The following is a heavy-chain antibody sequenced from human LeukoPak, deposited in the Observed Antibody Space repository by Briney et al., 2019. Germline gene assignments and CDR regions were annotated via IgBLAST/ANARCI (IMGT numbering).Heavy chain of an antibody. Sequence: ASVKVSCKASGYTFTSYGISWVRQAPGQGLEWMGWINVGNGNTKYSQKFQGRVTITRDTSASTAYMELSSLRSEDTAVYYCARDAIVATDCFDYWGQGTLVTVSS. D-gene: IGHD5-12*01. CDR3: ARDAIVATDCFDY. J-gene: IGHJ4*02. CDR2: INVGNGNT. CDR1: GYTFTSYG. V-gene: IGHV1-3*01.